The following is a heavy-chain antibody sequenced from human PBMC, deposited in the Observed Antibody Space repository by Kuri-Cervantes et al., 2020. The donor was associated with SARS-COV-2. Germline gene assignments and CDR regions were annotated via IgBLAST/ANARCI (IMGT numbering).Heavy chain of an antibody. V-gene: IGHV3-7*01. CDR1: GFTFSSYW. CDR2: IKQDGSER. J-gene: IGHJ4*02. CDR3: ARDADRSSWYAY. D-gene: IGHD3-10*01. Sequence: GESLKISCAASGFTFSSYWMSWVRQAPGKGLEWVANIKQDGSERFYVGSVKGRFTISRDNAKNSLYLQMDSLRVEDTAVYYCARDADRSSWYAYWGQGALVTVSS.